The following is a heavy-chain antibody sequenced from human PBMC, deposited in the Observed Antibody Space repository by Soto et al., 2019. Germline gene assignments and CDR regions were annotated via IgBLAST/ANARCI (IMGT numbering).Heavy chain of an antibody. J-gene: IGHJ4*02. CDR3: VRHHPFHYDSSGPPAY. Sequence: PSETLSLTCSVSGGSISSSNDYWGWIRQPPGKGLEWLGSMFHSGRTYHNPSLKSRVSISVDTSRNLFSLQLSSVTAADTALYFCVRHHPFHYDSSGPPAYWGQGTLVTVSS. CDR2: MFHSGRT. D-gene: IGHD3-22*01. CDR1: GGSISSSNDY. V-gene: IGHV4-39*01.